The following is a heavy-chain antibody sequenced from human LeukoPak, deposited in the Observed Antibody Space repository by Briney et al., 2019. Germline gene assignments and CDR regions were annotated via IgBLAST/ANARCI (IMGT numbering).Heavy chain of an antibody. D-gene: IGHD4-23*01. CDR2: IDPNSGGT. CDR1: GYTFTGYY. Sequence: ASVKVSCKASGYTFTGYYMHWVRQAPGQGLEWMGWIDPNSGGTNYAQKFQGRVTMTRDTSISTAYMELSRLRSDDTAVYYCARDPGDYGGNPYYYYYMDVWGKGTTVTVSS. V-gene: IGHV1-2*02. CDR3: ARDPGDYGGNPYYYYYMDV. J-gene: IGHJ6*03.